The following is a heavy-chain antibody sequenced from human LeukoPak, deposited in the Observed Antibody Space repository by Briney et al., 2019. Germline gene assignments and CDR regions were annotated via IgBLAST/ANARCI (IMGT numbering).Heavy chain of an antibody. CDR1: GFTVSSNY. J-gene: IGHJ5*02. Sequence: GGSLRLSCAASGFTVSSNYMSWVRQAPGEGLEWVSVIYSGGSTYYADSVKGRFTISRDNSKNTLYLQMNSLRAEDTAVYYCARHSRKEVAEVMDLWGQGALVTVSS. D-gene: IGHD5-24*01. CDR2: IYSGGST. V-gene: IGHV3-53*01. CDR3: ARHSRKEVAEVMDL.